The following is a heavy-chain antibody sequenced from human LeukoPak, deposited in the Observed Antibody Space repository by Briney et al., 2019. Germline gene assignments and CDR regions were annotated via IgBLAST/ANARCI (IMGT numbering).Heavy chain of an antibody. CDR2: IYYSGST. CDR3: ARGVDCGGDCYIIDY. D-gene: IGHD2-21*02. Sequence: SETLSLTCTVSGGSISSYYWSWIRQPPGKGLEWIGYIYYSGSTNYNPSLKSRVTISVDTSKNQFSLELSSVTAADTAVYYCARGVDCGGDCYIIDYWGQGTLVTVSS. J-gene: IGHJ4*02. V-gene: IGHV4-59*01. CDR1: GGSISSYY.